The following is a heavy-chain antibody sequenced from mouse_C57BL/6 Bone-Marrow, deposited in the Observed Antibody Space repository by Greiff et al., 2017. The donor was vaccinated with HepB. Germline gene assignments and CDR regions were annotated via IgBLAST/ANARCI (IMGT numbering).Heavy chain of an antibody. CDR3: TKGEAPYYFDY. CDR2: IDPENGDT. V-gene: IGHV14-4*01. CDR1: GFNIKDDY. J-gene: IGHJ2*01. Sequence: VQLQQSGAELVRPGASVKLSCTASGFNIKDDYMHWVKQRPEQGLEWIGWIDPENGDTEYASKFQGKATITADTSSNTAYLQLSSLTSEDTAVYYCTKGEAPYYFDYWGQGTTLTVSS.